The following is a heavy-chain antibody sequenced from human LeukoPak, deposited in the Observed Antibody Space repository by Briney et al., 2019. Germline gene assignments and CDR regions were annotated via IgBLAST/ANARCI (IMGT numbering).Heavy chain of an antibody. Sequence: SETLSLTCTVSGGSISSYYWSWIRQAPGKGLDWIGYIYYSGSTNYNPSLKSRVTISVDTSKNQFSLKLSSVTAADTAVYYCARRGGNGWFDPWGQGTLVTVSS. CDR1: GGSISSYY. CDR3: ARRGGNGWFDP. J-gene: IGHJ5*02. D-gene: IGHD4-23*01. CDR2: IYYSGST. V-gene: IGHV4-59*01.